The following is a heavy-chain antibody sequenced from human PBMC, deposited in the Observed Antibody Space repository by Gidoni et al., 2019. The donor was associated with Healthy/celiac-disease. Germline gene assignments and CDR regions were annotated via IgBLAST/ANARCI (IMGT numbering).Heavy chain of an antibody. Sequence: EVQLVESGGGLVQPGGSLKLSCAASGFTFSGSAMHWVRQASGKGLEWVGRIRSKANSDATAYAASVKGRFTISRDDSKNTAYLQMNSLKTEDTAVYYCTRRRDFWSGDGMDVWGQGTTVTVSS. D-gene: IGHD3-3*01. V-gene: IGHV3-73*02. CDR3: TRRRDFWSGDGMDV. CDR1: GFTFSGSA. CDR2: IRSKANSDAT. J-gene: IGHJ6*02.